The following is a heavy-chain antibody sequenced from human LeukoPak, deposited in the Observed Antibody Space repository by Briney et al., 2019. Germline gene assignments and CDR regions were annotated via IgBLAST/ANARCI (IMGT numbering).Heavy chain of an antibody. CDR2: IIPILDIT. D-gene: IGHD3-22*01. Sequence: ASVKVSCKASGGTFSNYAISWVRQAPGQGLEWMGRIIPILDITDYAQKFQGRVTITADKTTSTAYMELSSLRSEDTAVYYCARDLNDSTGYYFYYYGMDVWGQGTTVTVSS. J-gene: IGHJ6*02. CDR3: ARDLNDSTGYYFYYYGMDV. CDR1: GGTFSNYA. V-gene: IGHV1-69*04.